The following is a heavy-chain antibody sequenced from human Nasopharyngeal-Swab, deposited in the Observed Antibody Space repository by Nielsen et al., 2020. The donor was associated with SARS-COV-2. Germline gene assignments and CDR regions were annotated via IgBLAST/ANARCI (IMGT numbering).Heavy chain of an antibody. D-gene: IGHD3-16*02. J-gene: IGHJ4*02. V-gene: IGHV1-2*06. Sequence: WVRQAPGQGLEWMGRINPNSGGTNYAQKFQGRVTMTRDTSISTAYMELSRLRSDDTAVYYCARESPHDYVWGSYRYTLSIDYWGQGTLVTVSS. CDR3: ARESPHDYVWGSYRYTLSIDY. CDR2: INPNSGGT.